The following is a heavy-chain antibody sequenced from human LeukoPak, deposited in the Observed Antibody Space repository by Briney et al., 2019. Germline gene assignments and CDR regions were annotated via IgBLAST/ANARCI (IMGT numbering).Heavy chain of an antibody. V-gene: IGHV4-31*03. CDR2: IYYSGST. J-gene: IGHJ4*02. D-gene: IGHD3-10*01. Sequence: SETLSLTCTVSGGSISSGGYYWSWIRQHPGKGLEWIGYIYYSGSTYYNPSLKSRVTISVDTSKNQFSLKLSSVTAADTAEYYCARVGGSGSYYNQPYYFDYWGQGTLVTVSS. CDR3: ARVGGSGSYYNQPYYFDY. CDR1: GGSISSGGYY.